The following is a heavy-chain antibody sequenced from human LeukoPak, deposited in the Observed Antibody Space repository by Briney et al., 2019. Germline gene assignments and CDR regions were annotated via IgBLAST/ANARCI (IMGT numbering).Heavy chain of an antibody. D-gene: IGHD2-2*01. CDR2: INPNSGGT. Sequence: GASVKVSCKASGGTFSSYAISWVRQAPGQGLEWMGWINPNSGGTNYAQKFQGWVTMTRDTSISTAYMELSRLRSDDTAVYYCARSLRAGGYCSSTSCPNYGMDVWGQGTTVTVSS. J-gene: IGHJ6*02. CDR1: GGTFSSYA. V-gene: IGHV1-2*04. CDR3: ARSLRAGGYCSSTSCPNYGMDV.